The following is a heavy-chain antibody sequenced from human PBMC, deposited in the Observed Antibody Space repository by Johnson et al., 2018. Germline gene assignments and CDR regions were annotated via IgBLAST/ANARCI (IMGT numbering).Heavy chain of an antibody. Sequence: QVQLVQSGGGVVQPGRSLRLSCAASGFTFSSYGMHWVRQAPGKGLEWVAVIWYDGSNKYYAGSVKGRFTISRDNSKNTLYLQMNSVRAEDTAVDYCARKACGDGTCYLDVWGKGTTVTVSS. V-gene: IGHV3-33*01. D-gene: IGHD2-15*01. CDR3: ARKACGDGTCYLDV. CDR2: IWYDGSNK. CDR1: GFTFSSYG. J-gene: IGHJ6*03.